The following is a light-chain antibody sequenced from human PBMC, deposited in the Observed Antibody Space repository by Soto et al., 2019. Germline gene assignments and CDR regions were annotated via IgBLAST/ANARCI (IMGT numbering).Light chain of an antibody. V-gene: IGKV1-39*01. Sequence: IHMTHAPSSLSASVLDRVTITFRASQNIVKYLNWYQHKSGKAPKVLIYSASTLQSGVPSRFSGSGSGTYFTLTISGLQPEDFATYYCQQSYSAPTFGQGTKVDIK. CDR1: QNIVKY. J-gene: IGKJ1*01. CDR2: SAS. CDR3: QQSYSAPT.